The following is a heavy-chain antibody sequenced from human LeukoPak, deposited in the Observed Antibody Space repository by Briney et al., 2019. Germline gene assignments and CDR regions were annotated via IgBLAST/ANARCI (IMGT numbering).Heavy chain of an antibody. CDR1: GFAFSSNA. V-gene: IGHV3-23*01. Sequence: GGSLRLSCSASGFAFSSNAMSWVRQAPGKGLEWVSSISLRGADTNYADSVKGRFTISRDDSKNALYLQMSSLRAEDTAVYFCARRGCYGGNCYPCDYWGQGTLVTVSS. CDR3: ARRGCYGGNCYPCDY. CDR2: ISLRGADT. J-gene: IGHJ4*02. D-gene: IGHD2-21*02.